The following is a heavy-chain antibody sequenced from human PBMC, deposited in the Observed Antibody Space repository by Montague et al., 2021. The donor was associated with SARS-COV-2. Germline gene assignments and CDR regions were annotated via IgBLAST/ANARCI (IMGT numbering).Heavy chain of an antibody. D-gene: IGHD2-2*01. Sequence: SETLSLTCAVYGGSFSDYYWSWIRKPPGKGMERIGEINNSGSTDYNPYLKSRVTISVDTYKNKFALKLSSVTAADTAVYYCARSLRRVVPAATGHWENNYYTYYIDVWGKGTTVTVSS. V-gene: IGHV4-34*01. CDR3: ARSLRRVVPAATGHWENNYYTYYIDV. CDR2: INNSGST. J-gene: IGHJ6*03. CDR1: GGSFSDYY.